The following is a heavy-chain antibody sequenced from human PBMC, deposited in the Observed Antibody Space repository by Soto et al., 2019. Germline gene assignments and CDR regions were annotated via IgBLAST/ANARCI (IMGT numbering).Heavy chain of an antibody. CDR2: IYPGDSDT. Sequence: GESLKIACLGSGYSFTSYWIGWVRQMPGKGLEWMGIIYPGDSDTRYSPSFQGQVTISADKSISTAYLQWSSLKASDTAMYYCARHGTREQQLVHRGYDYDGMDVWGQGPTGPVSS. CDR3: ARHGTREQQLVHRGYDYDGMDV. CDR1: GYSFTSYW. V-gene: IGHV5-51*01. J-gene: IGHJ6*02. D-gene: IGHD6-13*01.